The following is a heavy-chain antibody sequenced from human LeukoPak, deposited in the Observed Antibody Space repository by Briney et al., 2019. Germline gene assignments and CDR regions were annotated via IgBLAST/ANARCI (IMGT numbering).Heavy chain of an antibody. CDR3: VKDSPPRYSGSPPAY. CDR1: GFTFSSYS. Sequence: GGSLRLSCAASGFTFSSYSMNWVRQAPGKGLEWVANINKDGGEKYYVDSVKGRFTISRDNAKNSLYLQMNSLRADDTAVYYCVKDSPPRYSGSPPAYWGQGTLVTVSS. CDR2: INKDGGEK. V-gene: IGHV3-7*03. D-gene: IGHD1-26*01. J-gene: IGHJ4*02.